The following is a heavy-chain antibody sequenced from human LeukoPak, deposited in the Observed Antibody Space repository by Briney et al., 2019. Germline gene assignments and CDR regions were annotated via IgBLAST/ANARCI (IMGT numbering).Heavy chain of an antibody. D-gene: IGHD3-10*01. V-gene: IGHV3-23*01. CDR3: QKDHGLRDGSGSSRTAGNWFDP. J-gene: IGHJ5*02. Sequence: GGSLRLSCAASGFTFSSYGMSWVRQAPGKGLEGVSASSGRGGSTYYADSVKGRFTISRDNSKNTLYLQMNSLRAEDTAVYFFQKDHGLRDGSGSSRTAGNWFDPWGQGTLVTVSS. CDR2: SSGRGGST. CDR1: GFTFSSYG.